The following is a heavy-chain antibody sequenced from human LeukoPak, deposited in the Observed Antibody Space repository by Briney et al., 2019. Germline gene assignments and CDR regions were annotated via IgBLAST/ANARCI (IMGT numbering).Heavy chain of an antibody. V-gene: IGHV4-39*01. CDR3: ARNITSGYFDY. CDR1: GGSFIGTPHY. D-gene: IGHD2/OR15-2a*01. J-gene: IGHJ4*02. CDR2: VYYSGST. Sequence: SETLSLTCSVSGGSFIGTPHYWAWIRQPPGKGLEWIGSVYYSGSTTYRPSLKSRVTISVERSQNQFSLRLTSVTGADTAVYYCARNITSGYFDYWGPGTPVTVSS.